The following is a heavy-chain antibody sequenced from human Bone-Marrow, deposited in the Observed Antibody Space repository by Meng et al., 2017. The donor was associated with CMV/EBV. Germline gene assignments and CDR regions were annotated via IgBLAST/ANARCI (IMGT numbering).Heavy chain of an antibody. CDR2: ISSSSRYI. V-gene: IGHV3-21*01. D-gene: IGHD1-26*01. Sequence: LSLTCAASGFTFSTYRMNWVRQAPGKGLEWVSSISSSSRYIYYADSVKGRFTISRDNAKNSLYLQMNSLRVDDTAVYYCARDQEYSESQFLEPWFDPRGQGTLVTVSS. J-gene: IGHJ5*02. CDR3: ARDQEYSESQFLEPWFDP. CDR1: GFTFSTYR.